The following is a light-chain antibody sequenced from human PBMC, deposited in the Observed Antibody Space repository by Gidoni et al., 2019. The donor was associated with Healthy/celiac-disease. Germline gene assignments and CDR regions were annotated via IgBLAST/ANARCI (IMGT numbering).Light chain of an antibody. V-gene: IGKV1-5*03. CDR1: QSISSW. Sequence: DIQMTQSPSTLPASVGDRVTITCRASQSISSWLAWYQQKPGKAPKLLIYKASSLESGVPSRFSGSGSGTEFTLTIISLQPDDFATYYCQQYNSYWTYXXXTKVEIK. CDR3: QQYNSYWT. J-gene: IGKJ1*01. CDR2: KAS.